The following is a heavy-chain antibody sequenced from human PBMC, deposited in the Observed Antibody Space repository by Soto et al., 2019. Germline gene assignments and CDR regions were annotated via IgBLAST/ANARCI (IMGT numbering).Heavy chain of an antibody. CDR2: INHSEST. CDR3: ARRNIVVVPAAMQLHTSTTNWFDP. Sequence: SETLSLTCAVYGGSFSGYYWSWIRQPPGKGLEWIGEINHSESTNYNPSLKSRVTISVDTSKNQFSLKLSSVTAADTAVYYCARRNIVVVPAAMQLHTSTTNWFDPWGQGTLVTVSS. J-gene: IGHJ5*02. V-gene: IGHV4-34*01. CDR1: GGSFSGYY. D-gene: IGHD2-2*01.